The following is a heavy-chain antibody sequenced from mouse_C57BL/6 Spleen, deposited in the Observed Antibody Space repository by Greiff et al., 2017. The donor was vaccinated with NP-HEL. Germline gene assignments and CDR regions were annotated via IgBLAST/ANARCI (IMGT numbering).Heavy chain of an antibody. Sequence: QVQLQQPGAELVKPGASVKLSCKASGYTFTSYWMHWVKQRPGRGLEWIGRIDPNSGGTKYNEKFKSKATLTVDKPSSTAYMQLSSLTSEDSAVYYWARSGDDYDGSYYYAMDYGGQGTSVTVAS. CDR3: ARSGDDYDGSYYYAMDY. CDR2: IDPNSGGT. CDR1: GYTFTSYW. D-gene: IGHD2-4*01. V-gene: IGHV1-72*01. J-gene: IGHJ4*01.